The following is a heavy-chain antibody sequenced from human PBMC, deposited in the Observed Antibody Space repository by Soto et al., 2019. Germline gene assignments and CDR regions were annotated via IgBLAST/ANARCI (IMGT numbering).Heavy chain of an antibody. V-gene: IGHV1-18*01. Sequence: VASVKVSCKASGYTFTSYGISWVRQAPGQGLEWMGWISAYNGNTNYAQKLQGRVTMTTDTSTSTAYMELRSLRSDDTAVYYCARVNSMRRKWSGSYYNRFGYYGMDVWGQGTTVTVSS. CDR3: ARVNSMRRKWSGSYYNRFGYYGMDV. CDR2: ISAYNGNT. D-gene: IGHD3-10*01. CDR1: GYTFTSYG. J-gene: IGHJ6*02.